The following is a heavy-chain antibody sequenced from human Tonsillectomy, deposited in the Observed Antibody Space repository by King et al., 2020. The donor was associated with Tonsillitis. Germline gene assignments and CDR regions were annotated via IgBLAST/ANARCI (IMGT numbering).Heavy chain of an antibody. Sequence: LQLQESGPGLVKPSETLSLTCTVSGGSISSSYFWGWIRQPPGKGLEWIGSIYYSGITYYSPSLKSRVTISVDTSKNQFSLKLSSMTAADTAVYYCARRPYDILTGGFDYWGQGTLVTVSS. V-gene: IGHV4-39*01. CDR2: IYYSGIT. D-gene: IGHD3-9*01. CDR3: ARRPYDILTGGFDY. J-gene: IGHJ4*02. CDR1: GGSISSSYF.